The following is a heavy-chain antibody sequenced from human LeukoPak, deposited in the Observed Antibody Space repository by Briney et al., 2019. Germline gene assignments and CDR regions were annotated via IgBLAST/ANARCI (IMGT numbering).Heavy chain of an antibody. J-gene: IGHJ4*02. CDR1: GFTFSRYA. CDR2: ISYHGSNQ. Sequence: SCKASGFTFSRYAMHWVRQAPGKGLEWVAVISYHGSNQYYADSMKGRFTISRDNSKSALYLQMNSLRPEDTAVYYCASDPFDSSGYYPLDYWGQGTLVTVSS. CDR3: ASDPFDSSGYYPLDY. D-gene: IGHD3-22*01. V-gene: IGHV3-30-3*01.